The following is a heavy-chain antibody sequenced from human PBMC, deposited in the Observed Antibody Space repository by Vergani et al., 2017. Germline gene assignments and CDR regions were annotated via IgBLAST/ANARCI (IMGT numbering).Heavy chain of an antibody. D-gene: IGHD6-19*01. J-gene: IGHJ4*02. CDR1: GFTFSSYT. CDR2: ISGSGGST. CDR3: AKSGSGWYRNFDY. Sequence: EVQLLESGGGLVQPGGSLRLSCAASGFTFSSYTMSWVRQAPGKGLEWVSAISGSGGSTYYADSVKGRFTISRDNSKNTLYLQMNSLRAEDTAVYYCAKSGSGWYRNFDYWGQGTLVTVSS. V-gene: IGHV3-23*01.